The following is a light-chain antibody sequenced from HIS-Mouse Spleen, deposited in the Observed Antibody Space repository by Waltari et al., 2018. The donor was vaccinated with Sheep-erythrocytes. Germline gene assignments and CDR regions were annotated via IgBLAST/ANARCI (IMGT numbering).Light chain of an antibody. CDR2: DVS. CDR1: SSDFGGYNY. J-gene: IGLJ1*01. CDR3: CSYAGSYNHV. Sequence: QSALTQPRSVSGSPGQSVTISCTGTSSDFGGYNYVSWYQQHPGKAPKLMIYDVSKRPSGVPDRFSGSKSGKTASLTISGLQAEDEADYYCCSYAGSYNHVFATGTKVTVL. V-gene: IGLV2-11*01.